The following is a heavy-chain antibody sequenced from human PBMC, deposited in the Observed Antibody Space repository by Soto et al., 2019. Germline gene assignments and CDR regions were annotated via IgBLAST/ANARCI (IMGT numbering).Heavy chain of an antibody. CDR3: ARGATDFRSGYLPDNWFDP. V-gene: IGHV1-69*13. D-gene: IGHD3-3*01. CDR1: GATFSSYA. CDR2: IIPIFGTA. J-gene: IGHJ5*02. Sequence: ASVKVSCKASGATFSSYAISWVRQAPGQGLEWMGGIIPIFGTANYAQKFQGRVTITADESTSTAYMELSRLRSGDTAVYYCARGATDFRSGYLPDNWFDPWGQGTLVTVSS.